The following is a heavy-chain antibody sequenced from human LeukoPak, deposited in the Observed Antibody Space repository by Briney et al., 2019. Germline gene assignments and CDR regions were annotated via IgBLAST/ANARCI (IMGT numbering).Heavy chain of an antibody. CDR2: ISSSSSYI. Sequence: GGSLRLSCAASAFTFSSFSMNWVRQAPGKGLEWVSSISSSSSYIYYADSVKGRFTISRDNAKNSLYLQMNSLRAGDTAVYYCATTTRTYYYGSGSIIDYWGQGTLVTVSS. J-gene: IGHJ4*02. V-gene: IGHV3-21*01. CDR1: AFTFSSFS. CDR3: ATTTRTYYYGSGSIIDY. D-gene: IGHD3-10*01.